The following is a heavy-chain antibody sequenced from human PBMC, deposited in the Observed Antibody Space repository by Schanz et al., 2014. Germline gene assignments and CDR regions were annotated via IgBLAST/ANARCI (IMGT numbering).Heavy chain of an antibody. D-gene: IGHD3-3*01. CDR3: ARTASHDVWRGYIPHYAFDL. V-gene: IGHV1-2*06. J-gene: IGHJ3*01. CDR1: GYTFTNHY. CDR2: ISPSSGGT. Sequence: QVQVIQSGPEVKKPGASVKVSCKASGYTFTNHYLHWVRQAPGQGLEWMGRISPSSGGTNYAQKFNDRVTMTREASTNTVYMELSRLTSDDTAVFYCARTASHDVWRGYIPHYAFDLWGQGTVVIVSS.